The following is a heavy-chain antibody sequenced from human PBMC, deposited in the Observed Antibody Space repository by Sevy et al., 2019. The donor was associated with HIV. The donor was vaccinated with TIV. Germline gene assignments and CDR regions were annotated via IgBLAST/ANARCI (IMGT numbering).Heavy chain of an antibody. CDR1: GDSITSSSYY. CDR3: ARRAYGSSHYFDY. V-gene: IGHV4-39*02. Sequence: SETLSLTSSVSGDSITSSSYYWGWIRQPPGKGLEWIGIIYYRGKTYYNPSLKSRVTIFVDTSKNHFSLKLTSVTAADTAFYYCARRAYGSSHYFDYWGQGTLVTVSS. J-gene: IGHJ4*02. D-gene: IGHD6-13*01. CDR2: IYYRGKT.